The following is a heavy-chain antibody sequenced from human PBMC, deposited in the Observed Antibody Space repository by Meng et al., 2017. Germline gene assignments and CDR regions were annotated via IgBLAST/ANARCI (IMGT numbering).Heavy chain of an antibody. J-gene: IGHJ1*01. Sequence: QSPLKESGPTLVKPTQTLALTFTFSGFSLSTSGVGVGWIRQPPGKALEWLALIYWNDDKRYSPSLKSRLTITKDTSKNQVVLTMTNMDPVDTATYYCAHIPYSSSWYEYFQHWGQGTLVTVSS. D-gene: IGHD6-13*01. CDR1: GFSLSTSGVG. CDR3: AHIPYSSSWYEYFQH. V-gene: IGHV2-5*01. CDR2: IYWNDDK.